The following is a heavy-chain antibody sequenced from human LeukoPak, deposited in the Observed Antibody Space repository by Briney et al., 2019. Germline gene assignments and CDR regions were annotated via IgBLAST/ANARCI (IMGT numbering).Heavy chain of an antibody. V-gene: IGHV4-39*07. J-gene: IGHJ4*02. CDR2: IYYSGST. Sequence: SETLSLTCTVSGGSISSYYWSWIRQPPGKGLEWIGSIYYSGSTYYNPSLKSRVTISVDTSKNQFSLKLSSVTAADTAVYYCASPRMIRGTITTPFDYWGQGILVTVSS. D-gene: IGHD3-10*01. CDR1: GGSISSYY. CDR3: ASPRMIRGTITTPFDY.